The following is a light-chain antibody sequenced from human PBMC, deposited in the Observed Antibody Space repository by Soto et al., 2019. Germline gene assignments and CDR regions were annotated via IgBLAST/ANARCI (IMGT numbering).Light chain of an antibody. CDR1: QGIGNE. J-gene: IGKJ4*01. Sequence: AIQMTQSPSSLSASVGDRVTITCRASQGIGNELGWYQQKSGKAPKLLIYGASSLQSGVPSRFSGSGSGTDFTLTISSLQSEDFATYYCLHDYNYPLTFGGGTNVEIK. CDR3: LHDYNYPLT. V-gene: IGKV1-6*01. CDR2: GAS.